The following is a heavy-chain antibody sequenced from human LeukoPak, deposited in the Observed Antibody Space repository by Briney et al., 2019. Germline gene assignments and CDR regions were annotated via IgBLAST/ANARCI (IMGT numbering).Heavy chain of an antibody. V-gene: IGHV3-33*01. CDR3: AGNWGPLLGAFDI. D-gene: IGHD7-27*01. CDR2: IWYDGSNK. J-gene: IGHJ3*02. Sequence: HPGGSLRLSCAASGFTFSSYGMHWVRQAPGKGREWVAVIWYDGSNKYYADSVKGRFTISRDNSKNTLYLQMNSLRAEDTAVYYCAGNWGPLLGAFDIWGQGTMDTVSS. CDR1: GFTFSSYG.